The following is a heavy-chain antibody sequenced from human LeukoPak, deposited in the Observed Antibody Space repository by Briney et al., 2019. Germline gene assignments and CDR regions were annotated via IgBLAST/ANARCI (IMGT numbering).Heavy chain of an antibody. CDR3: ARVRDILTGYSTYYFDY. CDR1: GFTFDDYG. D-gene: IGHD3-9*01. J-gene: IGHJ4*02. Sequence: GGSLRLSCAASGFTFDDYGMRWVRQAPGKGLEWVSGINWNGGSTGYADSVKGRFTISRDNAKNSLYLQMNSLRAEDTALYHCARVRDILTGYSTYYFDYWGQGTLVTVSS. V-gene: IGHV3-20*01. CDR2: INWNGGST.